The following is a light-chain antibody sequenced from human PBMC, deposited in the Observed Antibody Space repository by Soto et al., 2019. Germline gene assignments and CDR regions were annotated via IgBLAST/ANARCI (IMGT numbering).Light chain of an antibody. J-gene: IGKJ1*01. CDR2: GAS. CDR3: QQYGSSGT. CDR1: QSVSSSY. V-gene: IGKV3-20*01. Sequence: EIVMTQSPATLSVSPGERATLSCRASQSVSSSYLAWYQQEPGQAPRLLIYGASNRATGIPDRFSGSGSGTDFTLTISRLEPEDFAVYYCQQYGSSGTFGQGTKVDIK.